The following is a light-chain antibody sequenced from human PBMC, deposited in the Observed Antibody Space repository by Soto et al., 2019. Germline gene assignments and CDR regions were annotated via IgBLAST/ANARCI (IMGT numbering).Light chain of an antibody. V-gene: IGKV1-39*01. CDR3: QQSYSTPPEYT. CDR2: AAS. CDR1: QSISTY. Sequence: DIQMTQSPSSLSASVGDRVTITCRARQSISTYIHGYQQKPGKAPKLLIYAASNLQSGVPSRFSGGGSGTHFTLTINSLQPEDSATYFCQQSYSTPPEYTFGRGTKLEI. J-gene: IGKJ2*01.